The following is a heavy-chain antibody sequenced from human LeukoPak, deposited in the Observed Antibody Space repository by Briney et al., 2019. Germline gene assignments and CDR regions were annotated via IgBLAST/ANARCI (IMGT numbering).Heavy chain of an antibody. J-gene: IGHJ4*02. D-gene: IGHD5-18*01. V-gene: IGHV1-18*01. CDR1: GYTFTSYG. Sequence: ASVKVSCKASGYTFTSYGISWVRQAPGQGLEWRGWISVYNGNTNYAQKLQGRVTMTTDTSTSTAYMELRSLRSDDTAVYYCAREGGELRGYSSEGVDYWGQGTLVTVSS. CDR2: ISVYNGNT. CDR3: AREGGELRGYSSEGVDY.